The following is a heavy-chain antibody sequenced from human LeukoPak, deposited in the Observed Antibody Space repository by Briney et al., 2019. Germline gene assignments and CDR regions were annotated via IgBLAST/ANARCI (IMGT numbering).Heavy chain of an antibody. D-gene: IGHD6-13*01. J-gene: IGHJ4*02. CDR1: GGSFSGYY. CDR3: ASGRAAAGVSGADY. Sequence: SETLSLTCAVYGGSFSGYYWSWIRQPPGKGLEWIGEINHSGSTNYNPPLKRRVTISVDTSKNQFSLKLSSVTAADTAVYYCASGRAAAGVSGADYWGQGTLVTVSS. V-gene: IGHV4-34*01. CDR2: INHSGST.